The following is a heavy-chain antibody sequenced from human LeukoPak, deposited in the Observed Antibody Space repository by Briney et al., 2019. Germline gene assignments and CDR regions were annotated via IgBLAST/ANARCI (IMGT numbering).Heavy chain of an antibody. J-gene: IGHJ4*02. Sequence: SVKVSCKASGGTFSSYDISWVRQAPGQGLEWMGGITPIFGTPKYAQKFQGRVTITAVESMSMTYMELSSLRSEDTAVYYCARGWLAETTVVTPYNYWGQGTLVTVSS. CDR3: ARGWLAETTVVTPYNY. CDR2: ITPIFGTP. V-gene: IGHV1-69*13. CDR1: GGTFSSYD. D-gene: IGHD4-23*01.